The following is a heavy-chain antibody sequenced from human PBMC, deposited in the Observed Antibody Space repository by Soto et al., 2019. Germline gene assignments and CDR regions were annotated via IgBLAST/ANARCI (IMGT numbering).Heavy chain of an antibody. Sequence: QVQLVESGGGVVQPGASLRLSCTASGFMFSAYAMLWVRQARGKGLEWVAAMSYDGTNTYYADSLKGRFTISRDNSKNTLFLQMSSLTADDSAVYYCARDPSPYTSGWYGIDFWGLGTLVTVSS. CDR1: GFMFSAYA. D-gene: IGHD6-19*01. CDR3: ARDPSPYTSGWYGIDF. V-gene: IGHV3-30-3*01. J-gene: IGHJ4*01. CDR2: MSYDGTNT.